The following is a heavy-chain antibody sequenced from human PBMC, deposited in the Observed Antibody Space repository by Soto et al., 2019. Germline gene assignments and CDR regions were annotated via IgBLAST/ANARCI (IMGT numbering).Heavy chain of an antibody. J-gene: IGHJ4*02. Sequence: EVQLLESGGGLVQPGGSLRLSCAASGFTFSSYAMSWVRQAPGKGLEWVSAISGSGGSTYYADSVKGRFTISRDNSKNTLYLQMNSLRAEDTAVYYCANDSRIDYYGSWSYFDYWGQGTLVTVSS. V-gene: IGHV3-23*01. CDR2: ISGSGGST. CDR3: ANDSRIDYYGSWSYFDY. D-gene: IGHD3-10*01. CDR1: GFTFSSYA.